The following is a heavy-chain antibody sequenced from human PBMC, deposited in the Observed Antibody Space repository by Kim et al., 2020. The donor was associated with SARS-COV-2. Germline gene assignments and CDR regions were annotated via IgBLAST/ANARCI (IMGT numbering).Heavy chain of an antibody. Sequence: ASVKVSCKASGYTFTSYAMHWVRQAPGQRLEWMGWINAGNGNTKYSQKFQGRVTIPRDTSANTAYIALSSLRSEDKAVYYCASDSRPGSGSGAAAGTGPFVPWGHGTLVTVSS. CDR1: GYTFTSYA. V-gene: IGHV1-3*01. CDR2: INAGNGNT. J-gene: IGHJ5*02. D-gene: IGHD6-13*01. CDR3: ASDSRPGSGSGAAAGTGPFVP.